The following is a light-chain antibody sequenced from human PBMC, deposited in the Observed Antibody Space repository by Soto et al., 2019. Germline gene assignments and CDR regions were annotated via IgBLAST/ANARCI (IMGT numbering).Light chain of an antibody. CDR2: GAS. Sequence: EIVETQSPAALFVSPGEKAILSCRARQSVSSNLAWYQQKPGQAPRLLIYGASTRATGIPARFSGSGSGTEFTLTVSSLQSEDFAVYYCQQYNNWPPITFGQGTRLEIK. CDR1: QSVSSN. V-gene: IGKV3-15*01. CDR3: QQYNNWPPIT. J-gene: IGKJ5*01.